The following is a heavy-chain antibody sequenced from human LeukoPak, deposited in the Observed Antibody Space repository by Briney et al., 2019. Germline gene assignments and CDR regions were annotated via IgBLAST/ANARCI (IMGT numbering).Heavy chain of an antibody. CDR3: ARGPQQFYSSSWYSAEYFQH. D-gene: IGHD6-13*01. V-gene: IGHV4-61*02. CDR2: IYISGNT. CDR1: GGSIKTGGYS. Sequence: SQTLSLTCTVSGGSIKTGGYSWTWIRQPAGKGLEWIGRIYISGNTDQNPSLKSRVTVSMDSSKNQFSLEMKSVTAADTAVYYCARGPQQFYSSSWYSAEYFQHWGQGTLVTVSS. J-gene: IGHJ1*01.